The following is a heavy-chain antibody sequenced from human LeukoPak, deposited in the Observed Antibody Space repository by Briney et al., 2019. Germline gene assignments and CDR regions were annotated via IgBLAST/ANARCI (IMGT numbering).Heavy chain of an antibody. D-gene: IGHD2-2*01. CDR2: INPNSGGT. CDR3: ARVVTPRYCSTTSCYWKAWFDP. V-gene: IGHV1-2*02. CDR1: GYTFTGYY. Sequence: GASVKVSCKASGYTFTGYYMHWVRQAPGQGLEWMGWINPNSGGTNYAQKFQGRVTITADESTGTAYMELSSLRSEDTAMYYCARVVTPRYCSTTSCYWKAWFDPWGQGTLVTVSS. J-gene: IGHJ5*02.